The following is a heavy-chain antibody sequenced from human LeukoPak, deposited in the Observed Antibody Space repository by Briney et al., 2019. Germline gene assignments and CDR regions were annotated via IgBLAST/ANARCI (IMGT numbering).Heavy chain of an antibody. D-gene: IGHD2/OR15-2a*01. CDR1: GFTFSSYA. V-gene: IGHV3-30-3*01. J-gene: IGHJ4*02. Sequence: GRSLRLSCAASGFTFSSYAMHWVRQAPGKGLEWVAVISYDGSNKYYADSVKGRFTISRDNSKNTLYLQMNSLRAEDTAVYYCARDLDEYIGVYWGRGTLVTVSS. CDR2: ISYDGSNK. CDR3: ARDLDEYIGVY.